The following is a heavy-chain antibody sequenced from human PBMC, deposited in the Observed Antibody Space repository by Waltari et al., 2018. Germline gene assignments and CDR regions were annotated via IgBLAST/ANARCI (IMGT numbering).Heavy chain of an antibody. J-gene: IGHJ4*02. V-gene: IGHV4-39*07. Sequence: QLQLQESGPGLVKPSETLSLTCTVSGGSISSSSYYWGWIRQPPGKGLEGIGRIYYSGSTYYNPSLKSRVTISVDTSKNQFSLKLSSVTAADTAVYYCARGESGNAFGYWGQGTLVTVSS. CDR3: ARGESGNAFGY. CDR1: GGSISSSSYY. D-gene: IGHD3-3*01. CDR2: IYYSGST.